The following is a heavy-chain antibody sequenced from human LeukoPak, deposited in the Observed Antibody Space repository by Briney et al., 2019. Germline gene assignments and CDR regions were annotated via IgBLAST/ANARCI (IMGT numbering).Heavy chain of an antibody. D-gene: IGHD6-19*01. Sequence: SETLSLTCTVSGYSISSGYYWGWIRQPPGKGLEWIGSIYYSGSTYYNPSLKSRVTISVDTSKNQFSLKLSSVTAADTAVYYCARPLLGAVAGTRGGTEGYFDLWGRGTLVTVSS. CDR1: GYSISSGYY. CDR2: IYYSGST. J-gene: IGHJ2*01. CDR3: ARPLLGAVAGTRGGTEGYFDL. V-gene: IGHV4-38-2*02.